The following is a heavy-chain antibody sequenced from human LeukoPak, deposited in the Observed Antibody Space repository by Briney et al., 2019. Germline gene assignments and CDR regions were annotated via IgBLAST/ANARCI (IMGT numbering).Heavy chain of an antibody. Sequence: SETLSLTCTVSGDSIITSSYYWGWVRQPPGKGLEWLGSIYYSGITHYNPSLKRPATIYVDTSRNQFSLHLHSVTAADTAVFYCARSDYYDYRQIDFWGQGTLVTVSS. V-gene: IGHV4-39*01. CDR1: GDSIITSSYY. D-gene: IGHD3-16*01. J-gene: IGHJ4*02. CDR3: ARSDYYDYRQIDF. CDR2: IYYSGIT.